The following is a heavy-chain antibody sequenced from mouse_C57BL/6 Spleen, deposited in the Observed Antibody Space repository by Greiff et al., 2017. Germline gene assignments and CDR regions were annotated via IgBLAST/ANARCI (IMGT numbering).Heavy chain of an antibody. V-gene: IGHV10-3*01. J-gene: IGHJ2*01. CDR3: MRERGLGPFDY. Sequence: EVHLVESGGGLVQPKGSLKLSCAASGFTFNTYAMHWVRQAPGKGLEWVARIRSKSSNYATYYADSVKDRFTISRDDSQSLLYLQMNNLKTEDTALYSSMRERGLGPFDYWGQGTTLTVSS. CDR1: GFTFNTYA. D-gene: IGHD4-1*01. CDR2: IRSKSSNYAT.